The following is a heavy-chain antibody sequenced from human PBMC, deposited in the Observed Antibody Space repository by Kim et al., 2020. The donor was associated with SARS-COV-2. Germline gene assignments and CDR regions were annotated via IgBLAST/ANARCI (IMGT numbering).Heavy chain of an antibody. V-gene: IGHV3-30*18. Sequence: GGSLRLSCAASGFTFSSYSIHWVRQAPGKGLEWVAHLSYDGSAQYYADSVKGRFTISGDNSKNTVYLQMNSLRAEDTAVHYCAKDLYGSGSRNCGMDVWGQGTTVTVSS. CDR3: AKDLYGSGSRNCGMDV. CDR1: GFTFSSYS. D-gene: IGHD3-10*01. J-gene: IGHJ6*02. CDR2: LSYDGSAQ.